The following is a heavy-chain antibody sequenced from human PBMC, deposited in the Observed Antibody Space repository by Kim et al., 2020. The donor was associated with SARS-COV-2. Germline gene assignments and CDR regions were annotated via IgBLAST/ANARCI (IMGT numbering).Heavy chain of an antibody. D-gene: IGHD3-10*01. CDR3: ARGRYFGSTSYHEHYYYVDV. CDR2: INHDGLT. V-gene: IGHV4-34*01. CDR1: SQPLTFYY. J-gene: IGHJ6*03. Sequence: SETLSLTCGVYSQPLTFYYWNWIRQSPGKGLEWLGEINHDGLTNYNPSLLSRVSMSVDASKKQLSLKLDSVSPADTGIYYCARGRYFGSTSYHEHYYYVDVWGTGTTVTVSS.